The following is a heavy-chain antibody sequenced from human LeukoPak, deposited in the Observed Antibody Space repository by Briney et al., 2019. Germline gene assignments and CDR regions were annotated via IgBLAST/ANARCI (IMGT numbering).Heavy chain of an antibody. CDR3: ARMDIVVVPAVDPLDY. CDR1: GYTFTSYG. D-gene: IGHD2-2*03. J-gene: IGHJ4*02. V-gene: IGHV1-18*01. CDR2: ISAYNGST. Sequence: ASVKVSCKASGYTFTSYGISWVRQAPGQGLEWMGWISAYNGSTNYAQKLQGRVTMTTDTSTSTAYMELRSLRSDDTAVYYCARMDIVVVPAVDPLDYWGQGTLVTVSS.